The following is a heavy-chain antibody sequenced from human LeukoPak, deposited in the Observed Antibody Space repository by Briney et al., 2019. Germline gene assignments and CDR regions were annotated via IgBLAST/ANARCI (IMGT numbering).Heavy chain of an antibody. D-gene: IGHD3-10*01. CDR3: ASQVWIGVRGAFDI. J-gene: IGHJ3*02. V-gene: IGHV3-21*01. Sequence: GGSLRLSCAASGFTFSSYNMNWVRQAPGKGLEWVSSITSSSSYIYYADSVKGRFTISRDNAKNSLYLQINSLRAEDTAVYYCASQVWIGVRGAFDIWGQGTMVTVSS. CDR1: GFTFSSYN. CDR2: ITSSSSYI.